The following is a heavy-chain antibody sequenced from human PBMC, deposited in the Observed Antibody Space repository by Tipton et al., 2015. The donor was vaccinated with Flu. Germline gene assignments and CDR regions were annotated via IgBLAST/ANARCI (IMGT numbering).Heavy chain of an antibody. CDR1: GGSTSSGSYY. Sequence: TLSLTCTVSGGSTSSGSYYWSWIRQPAGKGLEWIGRIYTSGSTKYNPSLKSRVTISVDTSKNRFSLKLSSVTAADTALYYCSREGPYSSAWYGLDAFDIWGQGTMVTVSS. V-gene: IGHV4-61*02. CDR2: IYTSGST. CDR3: SREGPYSSAWYGLDAFDI. D-gene: IGHD6-19*01. J-gene: IGHJ3*02.